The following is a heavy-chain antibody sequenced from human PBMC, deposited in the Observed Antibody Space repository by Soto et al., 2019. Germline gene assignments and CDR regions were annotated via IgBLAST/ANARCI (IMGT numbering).Heavy chain of an antibody. CDR2: MNPINGAT. V-gene: IGHV1-8*02. CDR3: GRGPSPRAPAGGTPYYYAMDV. Sequence: ASVKVSCKASGYDFTAYDINWVRQASGQGLEWMGWMNPINGATGSARRFQGRVSMTRNTATTTAYLELTSLRSDDSAVYFCGRGPSPRAPAGGTPYYYAMDVWGQGTTVTVSS. J-gene: IGHJ6*02. CDR1: GYDFTAYD. D-gene: IGHD2-2*01.